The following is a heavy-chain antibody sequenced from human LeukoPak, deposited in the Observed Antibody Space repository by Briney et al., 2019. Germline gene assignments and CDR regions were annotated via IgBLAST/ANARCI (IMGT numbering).Heavy chain of an antibody. CDR1: GFTFSNYW. Sequence: GGSLRLSCAASGFTFSNYWMSWVRQAPGKGLEWVANIRPDGGERSYVDSVKGRFTISRDNGKNSLYLQMHSLRAEDTAVYYCARDISEWELYFDYWGQGTLVTVSS. J-gene: IGHJ4*02. V-gene: IGHV3-7*01. CDR3: ARDISEWELYFDY. D-gene: IGHD1-26*01. CDR2: IRPDGGER.